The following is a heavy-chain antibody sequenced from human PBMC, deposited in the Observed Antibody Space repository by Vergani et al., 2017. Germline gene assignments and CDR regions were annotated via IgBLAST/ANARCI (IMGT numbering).Heavy chain of an antibody. J-gene: IGHJ4*02. CDR2: ISWNSGSI. Sequence: EVQLVESGGGLVQPGRSLRLSCAASGFTFDDYAMHWVRQGPGKGLEWVSGISWNSGSIGYADSVKGRVTISRDNAKNSLSLQMNSRRAEDTAVYYCARDCSSGYPHDFWGQGTLVTVSS. D-gene: IGHD3-22*01. CDR3: ARDCSSGYPHDF. CDR1: GFTFDDYA. V-gene: IGHV3-9*01.